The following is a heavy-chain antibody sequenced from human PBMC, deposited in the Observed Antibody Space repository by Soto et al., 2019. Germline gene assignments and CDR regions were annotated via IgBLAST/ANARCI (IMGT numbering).Heavy chain of an antibody. J-gene: IGHJ4*02. D-gene: IGHD6-19*01. Sequence: EVQLVESGGGLVQPGGSLRLSCAASGFTFSSYSMNWVRQAPGKGLEWVSYISTSSSSNIYYADSVKGRFTISRDNAKNSLYLQMNSLRDEDTAVYYCARSLLAVAGLYYFDYWGQGTLVSVSS. CDR1: GFTFSSYS. CDR3: ARSLLAVAGLYYFDY. V-gene: IGHV3-48*02. CDR2: ISTSSSSNI.